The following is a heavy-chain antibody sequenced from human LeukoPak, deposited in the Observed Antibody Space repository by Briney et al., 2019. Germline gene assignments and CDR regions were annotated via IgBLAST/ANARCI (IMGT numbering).Heavy chain of an antibody. CDR3: AKDRGSYRDFDY. D-gene: IGHD1-26*01. J-gene: IGHJ4*02. V-gene: IGHV3-23*01. Sequence: GGSLRLSCAASGFTFSSYAMSWVRQAPVKGLEWVSTITGGGGSTYYADSVKGRFTISRDNSKNTLYLQMNSLRAEDTAILYCAKDRGSYRDFDYWGQGTLVTVSS. CDR1: GFTFSSYA. CDR2: ITGGGGST.